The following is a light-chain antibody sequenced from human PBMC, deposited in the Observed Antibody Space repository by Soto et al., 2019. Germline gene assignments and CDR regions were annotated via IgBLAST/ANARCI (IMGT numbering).Light chain of an antibody. CDR2: AAS. CDR3: QQLNTYPRT. V-gene: IGKV1-12*01. J-gene: IGKJ3*01. CDR1: QDINKW. Sequence: DIQMSQTPSSVSASVGDRVTITCRASQDINKWLSWYQQKPGKAPKLLIYAASTFQSGVPLRFSRTSSGTDFTLTIGSLQPEDFATYYCQQLNTYPRTFGPGTKVDIK.